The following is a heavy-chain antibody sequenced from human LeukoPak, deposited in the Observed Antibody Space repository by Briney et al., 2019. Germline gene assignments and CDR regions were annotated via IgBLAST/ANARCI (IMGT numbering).Heavy chain of an antibody. Sequence: ASVKVSCKASGYTFTTYGISWVRQAPGQGLEWMGWISAYNGNTNYAQKFQGRVTMTTDTSTSTACMELRSLRSDDTAVYYCARDVAAAGTKLNWFDPWGQGTLVTVSS. V-gene: IGHV1-18*01. J-gene: IGHJ5*02. CDR2: ISAYNGNT. CDR1: GYTFTTYG. CDR3: ARDVAAAGTKLNWFDP. D-gene: IGHD6-13*01.